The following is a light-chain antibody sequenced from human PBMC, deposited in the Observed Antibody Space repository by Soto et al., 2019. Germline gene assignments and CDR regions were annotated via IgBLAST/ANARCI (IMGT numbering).Light chain of an antibody. Sequence: IVLIPSPATRSLSPWERATLSCRAGQSVSSYLAWYHQKPGQAPRLLIYYASNRATGSPARCSGSGSGTDFTPTISCLEPEDFTVYYCQDRSIWRIRFAEGTRLEFK. CDR1: QSVSSY. CDR2: YAS. J-gene: IGKJ5*01. V-gene: IGKV3-11*01. CDR3: QDRSIWRIR.